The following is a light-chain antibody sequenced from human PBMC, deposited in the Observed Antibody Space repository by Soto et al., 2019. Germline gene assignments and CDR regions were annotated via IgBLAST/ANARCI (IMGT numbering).Light chain of an antibody. CDR3: RVWESSTDWV. CDR1: KIGTKR. CDR2: DDS. Sequence: SYELTQPPSVSVAPGQTARITCGGNKIGTKRVHWYHQKPGQAPVLVVYDDSDRPSGIPERFSGSNSGNTATLTISRVEAGDEADYYCRVWESSTDWVFGGGTKLTVL. J-gene: IGLJ3*02. V-gene: IGLV3-21*02.